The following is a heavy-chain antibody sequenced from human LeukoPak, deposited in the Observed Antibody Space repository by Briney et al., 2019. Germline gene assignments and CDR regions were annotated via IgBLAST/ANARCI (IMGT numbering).Heavy chain of an antibody. CDR3: ARESGYDIDFDY. D-gene: IGHD5-12*01. V-gene: IGHV3-21*01. J-gene: IGHJ4*02. Sequence: GGSLRLSCAASGFTFSNYSLNWVRQAPGKGLEWVSSISSSSSSDIYYADSVKGRLTISRDNAKNSLYLQMNSLRAEDTAVYYCARESGYDIDFDYWGQGTLVTVSS. CDR1: GFTFSNYS. CDR2: ISSSSSSDI.